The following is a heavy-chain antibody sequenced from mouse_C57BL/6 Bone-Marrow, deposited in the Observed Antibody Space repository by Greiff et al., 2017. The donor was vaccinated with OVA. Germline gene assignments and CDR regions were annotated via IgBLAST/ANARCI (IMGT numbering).Heavy chain of an antibody. CDR2: ISGGGGNT. J-gene: IGHJ2*01. Sequence: EVNLVESGGGLVKPGGSLKLSCAASGFTFSSYTMSWVRQTPEKRLEWVATISGGGGNTYYPDSVKGRFTISRDNAKNTLYLQMRSLRSEDTALYYCARHYDGYLDYWGQGTTLTVSS. V-gene: IGHV5-9*01. D-gene: IGHD2-3*01. CDR1: GFTFSSYT. CDR3: ARHYDGYLDY.